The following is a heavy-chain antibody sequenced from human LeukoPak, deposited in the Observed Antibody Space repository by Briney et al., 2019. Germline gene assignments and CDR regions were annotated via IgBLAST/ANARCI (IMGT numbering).Heavy chain of an antibody. J-gene: IGHJ4*02. CDR1: GFTLRGYG. CDR3: VKDTPTTGYHLDS. Sequence: GGSLRLSCAASGFTLRGYGMHWVRQAPGKGLEWVAFIRSDGSDNSYADSVKGRFTISRDNSENKLYLQINSLRVEDTAVYYCVKDTPTTGYHLDSWGQGTLVTVSS. V-gene: IGHV3-30*02. CDR2: IRSDGSDN. D-gene: IGHD1-1*01.